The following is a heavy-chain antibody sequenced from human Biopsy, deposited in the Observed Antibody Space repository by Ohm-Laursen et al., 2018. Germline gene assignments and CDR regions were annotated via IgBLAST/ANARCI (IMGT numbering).Heavy chain of an antibody. CDR3: ATPFQYYNSWGGYPPFDH. Sequence: VKISCNASGGTFSNYAISWVRQAPGEGLEWMGGIIAVSGLVNYAPKFQGRVSITADKSTTTAYMELSNLKSEDTAVYYCATPFQYYNSWGGYPPFDHWGQGTLVTVSS. J-gene: IGHJ4*02. CDR2: IIAVSGLV. D-gene: IGHD3-3*01. V-gene: IGHV1-69*10. CDR1: GGTFSNYA.